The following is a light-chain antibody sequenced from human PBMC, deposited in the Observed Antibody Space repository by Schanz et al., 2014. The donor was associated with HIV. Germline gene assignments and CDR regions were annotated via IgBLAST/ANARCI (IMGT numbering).Light chain of an antibody. CDR2: GAS. CDR3: QQYGSSPFT. V-gene: IGKV3-20*01. Sequence: EIVLTQSPGTLSLSPGERATLSCRASQSVKSNFIGWYQQKPGQAPRLLIYGASSRATGIPDRFSGSGSGTDFTLTISRLEPEDFAVYYCQQYGSSPFTFGPGTKVDIK. J-gene: IGKJ3*01. CDR1: QSVKSNF.